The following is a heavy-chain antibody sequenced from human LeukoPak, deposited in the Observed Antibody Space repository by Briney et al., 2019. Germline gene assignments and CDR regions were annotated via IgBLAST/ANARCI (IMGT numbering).Heavy chain of an antibody. CDR2: ISGYNGNT. CDR3: ARTCIGSSCYVIY. J-gene: IGHJ4*02. CDR1: GYTFSNYG. Sequence: ASVKVSCKASGYTFSNYGITWVRQAPGQGLEWMGWISGYNGNTNYAQKFQGRVTMTTETSTSTAYMELRSLRSDDTAVYYCARTCIGSSCYVIYWGQGTLLTVSS. D-gene: IGHD2-2*01. V-gene: IGHV1-18*01.